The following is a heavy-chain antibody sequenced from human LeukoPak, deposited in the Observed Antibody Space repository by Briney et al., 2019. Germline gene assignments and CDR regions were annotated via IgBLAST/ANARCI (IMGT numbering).Heavy chain of an antibody. CDR1: GGTFSSYA. Sequence: GASVKVSCKASGGTFSSYAISWVRQAPGQGLEWMGGIIPIFGTANYAQKFQGRVTITADKSTSTAYMELSSLRSEDTAVYYCARALGGRSSGWYAFDHWGQGTLVTVSS. CDR2: IIPIFGTA. V-gene: IGHV1-69*06. D-gene: IGHD6-19*01. CDR3: ARALGGRSSGWYAFDH. J-gene: IGHJ4*02.